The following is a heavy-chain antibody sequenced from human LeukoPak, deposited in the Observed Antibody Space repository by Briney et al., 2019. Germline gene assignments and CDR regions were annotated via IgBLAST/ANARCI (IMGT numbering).Heavy chain of an antibody. Sequence: ASETLSLTCTVSGGSISSYYWSWIRQPPGKGLEWIGYIYYSGSTNYNPSLKSRVTISVDTSKNQFSLKLSSVTAADTAVYYCARHAENYGDSFDYWGQGTLVTVSS. CDR3: ARHAENYGDSFDY. J-gene: IGHJ4*02. D-gene: IGHD4-17*01. CDR2: IYYSGST. CDR1: GGSISSYY. V-gene: IGHV4-59*08.